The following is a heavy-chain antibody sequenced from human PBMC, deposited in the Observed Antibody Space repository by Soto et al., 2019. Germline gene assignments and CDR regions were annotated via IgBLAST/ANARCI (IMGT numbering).Heavy chain of an antibody. CDR1: GFTFSSYG. J-gene: IGHJ4*02. CDR2: ISYDGSNK. D-gene: IGHD6-13*01. CDR3: AKDRPIAY. V-gene: IGHV3-30*18. Sequence: QVQLVESGGGVVQPGRSLRLSCAASGFTFSSYGMHWVRQAPGKGLEWVAVISYDGSNKYYADSVKGRFTISRDNSKNTLYLQMNSLKAEEKAVYYCAKDRPIAYWGQGTLVTVSS.